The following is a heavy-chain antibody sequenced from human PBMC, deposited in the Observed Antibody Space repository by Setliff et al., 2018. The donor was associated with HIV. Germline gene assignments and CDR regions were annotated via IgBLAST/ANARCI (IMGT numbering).Heavy chain of an antibody. J-gene: IGHJ6*03. CDR1: GCTFSSYD. Sequence: ASVKVSCKASGCTFSSYDINWVRQATGQGLEWMGWMNPNSGNTGYAQKFQGRVTMTRDTSISTAYMELNNLKFEDTAVYYCARARRNSYDRGRRNHYYIDVWGKGTTVTVSS. V-gene: IGHV1-8*02. D-gene: IGHD3-22*01. CDR2: MNPNSGNT. CDR3: ARARRNSYDRGRRNHYYIDV.